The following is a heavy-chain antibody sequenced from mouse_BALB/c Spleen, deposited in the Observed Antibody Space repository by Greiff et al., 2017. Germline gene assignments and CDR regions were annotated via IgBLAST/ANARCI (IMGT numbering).Heavy chain of an antibody. CDR1: GFTFSSYT. J-gene: IGHJ4*01. Sequence: EVKLMESGGGLVKPGGSLKLSCAASGFTFSSYTMSWVRQTPEKRLEWVATISSGGSYTYYPDSVKGRFTISRDNAKNTLYLQMSSLKSEDTAMYYCTRVDLITTGAMDYWGQGTSVTVSS. V-gene: IGHV5-6-4*01. CDR3: TRVDLITTGAMDY. D-gene: IGHD2-4*01. CDR2: ISSGGSYT.